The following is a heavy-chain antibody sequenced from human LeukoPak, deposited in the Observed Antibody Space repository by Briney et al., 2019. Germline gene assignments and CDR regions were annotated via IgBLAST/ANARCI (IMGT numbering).Heavy chain of an antibody. D-gene: IGHD4-17*01. CDR3: ARDHDYGDYGNDY. V-gene: IGHV4-59*01. CDR1: GGSISSYY. CDR2: IYYSGST. J-gene: IGHJ4*02. Sequence: MPSETLSLTCTVSGGSISSYYWSWIRQPPGKGLEWIGYIYYSGSTNYNPSLKSRVTISVDTSKNQFSLKLSSVTAADTAVYYCARDHDYGDYGNDYWGQGTLVTVSS.